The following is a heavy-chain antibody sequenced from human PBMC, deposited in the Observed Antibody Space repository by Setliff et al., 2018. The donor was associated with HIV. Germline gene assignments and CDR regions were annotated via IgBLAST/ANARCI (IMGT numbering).Heavy chain of an antibody. Sequence: GASVKVSCKASEYTFVDYYMHWVRQAPGQGLEWMGIINPSSGSTTYAQKFQARVTMTRDTSTSTVYLELRSLRSEDTAVYFCASKGGSENYPDSDAFDIWGQGTLVTVSS. J-gene: IGHJ3*02. D-gene: IGHD3-10*01. CDR3: ASKGGSENYPDSDAFDI. CDR2: INPSSGST. V-gene: IGHV1-46*01. CDR1: EYTFVDYY.